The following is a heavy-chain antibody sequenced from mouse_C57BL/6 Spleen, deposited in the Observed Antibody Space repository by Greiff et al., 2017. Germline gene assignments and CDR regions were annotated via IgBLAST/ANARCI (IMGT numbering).Heavy chain of an antibody. CDR3: SRRALPPPYYAMDD. Sequence: QVQLKQSGPELVKPGASVKLSCKASGYTFTSYDINWVKQRPGQGLEWIGWIYPRDGSTKYNEKFKGKATLTVDTSSSTAYMELHSLTSEDSAVYFCSRRALPPPYYAMDDWGQGTPGTVSS. J-gene: IGHJ4*01. CDR1: GYTFTSYD. CDR2: IYPRDGST. D-gene: IGHD3-1*01. V-gene: IGHV1-85*01.